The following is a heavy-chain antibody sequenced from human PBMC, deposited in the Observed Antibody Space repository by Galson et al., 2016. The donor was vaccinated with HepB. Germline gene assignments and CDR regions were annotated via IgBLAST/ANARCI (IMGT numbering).Heavy chain of an antibody. V-gene: IGHV1-2*02. J-gene: IGHJ3*02. Sequence: SVKVSCKASGYSFTGYYIHWVRQAPGQGLEWMGWINPNSGGTNYAQKFQGRVTMTRDTSISTAYMDLSRLRSDDTAVYYCARDWVITDAFHIWGQGTMVTVSS. CDR2: INPNSGGT. CDR3: ARDWVITDAFHI. CDR1: GYSFTGYY. D-gene: IGHD3-22*01.